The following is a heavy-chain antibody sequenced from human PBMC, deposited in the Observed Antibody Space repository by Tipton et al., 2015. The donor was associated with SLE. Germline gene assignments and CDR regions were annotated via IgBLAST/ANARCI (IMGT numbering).Heavy chain of an antibody. J-gene: IGHJ4*02. CDR1: GGSISTTSYY. D-gene: IGHD2-8*01. Sequence: TLSLTCSVSGGSISTTSYYWGWIRQPPGKGLEWIANIYHDGSTYYNPSLKSRVTISVDTSKNQFSLKLTPVTAADTAVFYCARHRGYFTVSDYIDYWGQGTLVTVSS. CDR2: IYHDGST. V-gene: IGHV4-39*07. CDR3: ARHRGYFTVSDYIDY.